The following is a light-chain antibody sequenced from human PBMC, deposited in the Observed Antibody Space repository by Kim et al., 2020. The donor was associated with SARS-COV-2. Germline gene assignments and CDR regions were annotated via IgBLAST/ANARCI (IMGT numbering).Light chain of an antibody. J-gene: IGKJ1*01. Sequence: SPGERATHSCRDSQSVSSSYLAWYPQKPGQAPRLLMYDASSRATGIPDRFSGSGSGTDFTLTISRLEPEDFAVYYCQQYGSSPWTFGQGTKVDIK. CDR1: QSVSSSY. CDR2: DAS. V-gene: IGKV3-20*01. CDR3: QQYGSSPWT.